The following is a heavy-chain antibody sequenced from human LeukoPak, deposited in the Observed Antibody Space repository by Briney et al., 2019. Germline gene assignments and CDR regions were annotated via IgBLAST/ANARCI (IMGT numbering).Heavy chain of an antibody. J-gene: IGHJ4*02. V-gene: IGHV4-59*08. CDR1: GGSISSYY. CDR3: ARSSVGSSWSLGY. D-gene: IGHD6-13*01. Sequence: PSETLPLTCTVSGGSISSYYWSWIRQPPGKGLEWIGYIYYSGSTNYNPSLKSRVTISVDTSKNQFSLKLSSVTAADTAVYYCARSSVGSSWSLGYWGQGTLVTVSS. CDR2: IYYSGST.